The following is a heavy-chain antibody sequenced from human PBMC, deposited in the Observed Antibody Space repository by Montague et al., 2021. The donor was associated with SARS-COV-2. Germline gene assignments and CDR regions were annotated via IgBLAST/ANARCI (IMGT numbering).Heavy chain of an antibody. CDR2: IYHSGST. CDR3: VRQIQQVVLSPAKLTNWFDP. J-gene: IGHJ5*02. D-gene: IGHD2-15*01. V-gene: IGHV4-4*02. Sequence: SETLSLTCTVSGASITSSNWWNWVRQPPGKGLEWIGQIYHSGSTNYNPSLKSRLTLSLDKSKNQFSLNLSSVTAADTAVYYCVRQIQQVVLSPAKLTNWFDPWGQGTLVTVAS. CDR1: GASITSSNW.